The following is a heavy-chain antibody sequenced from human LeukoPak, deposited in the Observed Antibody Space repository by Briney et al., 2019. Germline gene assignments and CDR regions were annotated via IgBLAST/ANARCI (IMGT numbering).Heavy chain of an antibody. CDR1: GFIFSSYW. CDR3: ARDLRGRGYYMDV. D-gene: IGHD3-10*01. V-gene: IGHV3-7*01. CDR2: IKEDGSEK. Sequence: PGGSLRLSCAASGFIFSSYWMSWVRQAPGKGPEWVASIKEDGSEKYYVDSVKGRFTISRDNAKNSLYLQMNSLRAEDTAVYYCARDLRGRGYYMDVWGKGTTVTVSS. J-gene: IGHJ6*03.